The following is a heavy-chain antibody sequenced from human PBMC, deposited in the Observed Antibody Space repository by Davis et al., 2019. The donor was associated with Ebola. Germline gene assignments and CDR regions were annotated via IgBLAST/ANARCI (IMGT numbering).Heavy chain of an antibody. CDR2: ISSSSSYI. D-gene: IGHD2-2*01. CDR3: AREIVVVPAAKRYGDYVGGY. Sequence: PGGSLRLSCAASGFTFSSYSMSWVRQAPGKGLEWVSSISSSSSYIYYADSVKGRFTISRDNAKNSLYLQMNSLRDEDTAVYYCAREIVVVPAAKRYGDYVGGYWGQGTLVTVSS. J-gene: IGHJ4*02. CDR1: GFTFSSYS. V-gene: IGHV3-21*01.